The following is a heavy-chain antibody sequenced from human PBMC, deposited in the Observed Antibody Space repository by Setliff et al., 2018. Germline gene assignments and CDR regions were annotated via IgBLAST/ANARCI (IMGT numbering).Heavy chain of an antibody. D-gene: IGHD1-1*01. CDR3: AKGGGRYHSDS. CDR2: IYTSWST. J-gene: IGHJ4*02. V-gene: IGHV4-61*09. Sequence: PSETLSLTCTVSGDSISSRRNYWGWFRQPAGKELEWIGQIYTSWSTNYNPSLKSRVTISIDKSNNQFSLKLTSMTAADTAVYYCAKGGGRYHSDSWGQGILVTVSS. CDR1: GDSISSRRNY.